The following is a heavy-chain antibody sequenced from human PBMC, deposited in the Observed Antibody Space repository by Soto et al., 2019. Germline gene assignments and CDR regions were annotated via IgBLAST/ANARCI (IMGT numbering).Heavy chain of an antibody. CDR2: VHHSVTT. J-gene: IGHJ1*01. CDR3: ARDTSSTSLRAEYFPF. CDR1: GGPVGYTSFY. D-gene: IGHD3-9*01. V-gene: IGHV4-39*02. Sequence: PSETLSLTCDVSGGPVGYTSFYWGWLRQSPGKGLEWIGSVHHSVTTYYNPSLKGRVTISMDTSKNQFSLRLTSVTAADTAVYYCARDTSSTSLRAEYFPFWGQGTQATVS.